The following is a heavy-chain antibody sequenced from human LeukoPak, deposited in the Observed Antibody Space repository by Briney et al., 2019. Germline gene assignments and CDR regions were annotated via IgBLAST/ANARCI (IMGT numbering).Heavy chain of an antibody. CDR1: GFTFTNYA. CDR2: ISRDGGTT. J-gene: IGHJ6*03. D-gene: IGHD1-1*01. Sequence: GGSLRLSCAASGFTFTNYALHWVRQAPGKGLEYVAAISRDGGTTYYGNSVRDRFTISRDNSKNTLYLQMDSLRTEDMAVYYCARGNWKYGGYYYYMDVWGKGTTVTVSS. CDR3: ARGNWKYGGYYYYMDV. V-gene: IGHV3-64*01.